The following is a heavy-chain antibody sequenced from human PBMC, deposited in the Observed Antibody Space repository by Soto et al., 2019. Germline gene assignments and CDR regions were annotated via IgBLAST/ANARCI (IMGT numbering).Heavy chain of an antibody. D-gene: IGHD1-1*01. Sequence: GGALRLSCAASGFTVSSNYMSWVRQAPGKGLEWVSVIYSGGSTYYADTVKGRFTISRDNSKNTLYLQMNSLRAEDTAVYYCERDPGEVEPQTYYCYDLDVWGQGTTVTVSS. CDR2: IYSGGST. CDR3: ERDPGEVEPQTYYCYDLDV. V-gene: IGHV3-53*01. CDR1: GFTVSSNY. J-gene: IGHJ6*02.